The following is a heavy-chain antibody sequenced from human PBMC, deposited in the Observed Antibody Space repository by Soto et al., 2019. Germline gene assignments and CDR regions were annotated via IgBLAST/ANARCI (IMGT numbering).Heavy chain of an antibody. CDR2: FDPEDGET. Sequence: GDSVKVSCKVSGYTLTELSMHWVRQAPGKGLEWMGGFDPEDGETIYAQKFQGRVTMTEDTSTDTAYMELSSLRSEDTAVYYCATIPMLYSSSSPRYYYGMDVWGQGTTVTVS. J-gene: IGHJ6*02. CDR3: ATIPMLYSSSSPRYYYGMDV. D-gene: IGHD6-13*01. V-gene: IGHV1-24*01. CDR1: GYTLTELS.